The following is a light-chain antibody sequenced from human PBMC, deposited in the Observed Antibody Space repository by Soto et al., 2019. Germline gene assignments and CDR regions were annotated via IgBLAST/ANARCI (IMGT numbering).Light chain of an antibody. V-gene: IGKV3-11*01. J-gene: IGKJ4*01. CDR2: DAS. CDR1: QSVSSY. CDR3: QQRSNWPLT. Sequence: EIVLTQSPATLSLSPGERATLSCRASQSVSSYLAWYQQKPGQAPRLLIYDASNMATGIPARFSGSGSGTDFTLTISSLEPEDFAEYYCQQRSNWPLTFGGGTKVEIK.